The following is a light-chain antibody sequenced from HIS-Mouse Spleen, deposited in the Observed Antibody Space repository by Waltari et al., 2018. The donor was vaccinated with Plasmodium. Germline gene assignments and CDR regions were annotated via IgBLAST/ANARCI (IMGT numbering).Light chain of an antibody. CDR1: ALPKKY. Sequence: SYELTQPPSVSVSPGQTARTTCYGDALPKKYAYWSQQKSGPAPVLVIYEDSKRPSGIPERFSGSSSGTMATLTISGAQVEDEADYYCYSTDSSGNHRVFGGGTKLTVL. CDR2: EDS. J-gene: IGLJ3*02. CDR3: YSTDSSGNHRV. V-gene: IGLV3-10*01.